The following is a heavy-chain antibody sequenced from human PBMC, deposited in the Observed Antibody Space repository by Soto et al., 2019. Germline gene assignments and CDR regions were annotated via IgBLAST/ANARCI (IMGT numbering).Heavy chain of an antibody. D-gene: IGHD5-12*01. CDR1: GYTFTSYD. J-gene: IGHJ6*03. V-gene: IGHV1-18*01. CDR3: ARVYSGYGKYYYSMDV. Sequence: QVQLVQSGAEVKKPGASVKVSCKASGYTFTSYDISWVRQAPGQVLEWMGWISAYNGNTNYAQKLHGRVTMTTDTSTSTAYMELRSLRSDDTAVYYCARVYSGYGKYYYSMDVWGKGTTVTVSS. CDR2: ISAYNGNT.